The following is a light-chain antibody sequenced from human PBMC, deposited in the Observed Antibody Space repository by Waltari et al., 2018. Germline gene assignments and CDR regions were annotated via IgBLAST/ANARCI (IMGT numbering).Light chain of an antibody. CDR2: GPS. CDR3: QQFYDWPLT. CDR1: RTVDNN. V-gene: IGKV3-15*01. Sequence: EIVMTQSPVTLSVSPGESVTLACRASRTVDNNLAWYQQKPGQAPRPLIYGPSTRAPSSPARCSGNGSGTECTLTISSVQSADFAVYYCQQFYDWPLTFGGGTKVELK. J-gene: IGKJ4*01.